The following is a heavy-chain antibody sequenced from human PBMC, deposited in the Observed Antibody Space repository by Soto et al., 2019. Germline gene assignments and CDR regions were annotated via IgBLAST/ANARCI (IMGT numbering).Heavy chain of an antibody. CDR1: GYTFTSYG. J-gene: IGHJ2*01. Sequence: ASVKVSCKASGYTFTSYGISWVRQAPGQGLEWMGWISAYNGNTNYAQKLQGRVTMATDTSTSTAYMELRSLRSDDTAVYYCARGYYDSSGPADWYFDLWGRGTLVTVSS. D-gene: IGHD3-22*01. V-gene: IGHV1-18*01. CDR3: ARGYYDSSGPADWYFDL. CDR2: ISAYNGNT.